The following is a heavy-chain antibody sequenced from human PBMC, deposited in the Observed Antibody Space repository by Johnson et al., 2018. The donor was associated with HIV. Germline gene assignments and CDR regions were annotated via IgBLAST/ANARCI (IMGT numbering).Heavy chain of an antibody. CDR2: RNQDGSEK. CDR3: AAMDGSGSYWAFDI. Sequence: MLLVESGGGLVQRGGSLRLSCAASGFTCSDYYMSWIRQAPGKGLESVANRNQDGSEKYYVDSVKGRLTISRDNAKNSLYLQMNSLRAEDPAVYYCAAMDGSGSYWAFDIWGQGTMVTVSS. D-gene: IGHD3-10*01. CDR1: GFTCSDYY. V-gene: IGHV3-7*01. J-gene: IGHJ3*02.